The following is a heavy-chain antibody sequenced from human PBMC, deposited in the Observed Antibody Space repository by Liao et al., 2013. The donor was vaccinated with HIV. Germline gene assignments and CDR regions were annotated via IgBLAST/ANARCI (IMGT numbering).Heavy chain of an antibody. V-gene: IGHV4-61*02. Sequence: QVQLQESGPGLVKPSQTLSLTCTVSGGSITSGSYYWSWIRQPAGKGLEWIGRIYTSGSTSYNPSLKSRVTMSVDTSKNQFSLKLSSVTAADTAVYYCARGVYDYVWGSYRSYYFDYWGQGTLVTVSS. CDR2: IYTSGST. D-gene: IGHD3-16*02. J-gene: IGHJ4*02. CDR1: GGSITSGSYY. CDR3: ARGVYDYVWGSYRSYYFDY.